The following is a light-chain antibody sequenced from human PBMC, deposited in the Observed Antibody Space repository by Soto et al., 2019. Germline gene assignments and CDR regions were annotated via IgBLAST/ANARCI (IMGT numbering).Light chain of an antibody. CDR2: GAS. CDR3: QQYKEWPGT. Sequence: EIMMTQSPATLSLSPGERATLSCRASQSISSDLALYQQNPGQAPRLLIYGASNRASGVPARVSGSGSGTEFPLTRSSEQSEDSAVYYSQQYKEWPGTFGRGTKVEIK. CDR1: QSISSD. J-gene: IGKJ1*01. V-gene: IGKV3-15*01.